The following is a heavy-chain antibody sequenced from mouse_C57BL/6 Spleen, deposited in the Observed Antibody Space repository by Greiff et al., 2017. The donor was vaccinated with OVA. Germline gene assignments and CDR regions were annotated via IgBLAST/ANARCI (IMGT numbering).Heavy chain of an antibody. V-gene: IGHV1-52*01. D-gene: IGHD1-1*01. CDR1: GYTFTSYW. CDR3: ARPYCGSSSFDY. CDR2: IDPSDSET. J-gene: IGHJ2*01. Sequence: VQLQQPGAELVRPGSSVKLSCKASGYTFTSYWMHWVKQRPIQGLEWIGNIDPSDSETHYNQKFKDKATLTVDTSSSTAYMQLSSLTSEDSAVYYCARPYCGSSSFDYWGQGTTLTVSS.